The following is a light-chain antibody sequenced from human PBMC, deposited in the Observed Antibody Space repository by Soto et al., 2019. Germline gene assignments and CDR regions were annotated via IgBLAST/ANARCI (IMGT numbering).Light chain of an antibody. J-gene: IGKJ4*01. CDR3: QQYGSSHLT. CDR2: GAS. Sequence: EIVLTQSPGTLSLSPGERATLSCRASQSVSSSYLAWYQQKPGQAPRLLIYGASSRATGIPDRFSGSGSGTDFTLSISRLEPEDFALYYCQQYGSSHLTFGGGTMLEIK. V-gene: IGKV3-20*01. CDR1: QSVSSSY.